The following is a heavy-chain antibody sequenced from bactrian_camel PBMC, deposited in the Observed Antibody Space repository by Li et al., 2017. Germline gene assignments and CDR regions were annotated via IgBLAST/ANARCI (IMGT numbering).Heavy chain of an antibody. J-gene: IGHJ4*01. V-gene: IGHV3S42*01. CDR3: ATELPGWPSVLNGRTY. CDR2: TLIGGDST. D-gene: IGHD1*01. Sequence: VQLVESGGGLVQPGGSLRLSCAASGFTFTTYAMHWVRQAPGKKREGVAVTLIGGDSTSYGDSVKGRFTISQDGNKNTVYLQMNSLKPEDTALYHCATELPGWPSVLNGRTYWGQGTQVTVS. CDR1: GFTFTTYA.